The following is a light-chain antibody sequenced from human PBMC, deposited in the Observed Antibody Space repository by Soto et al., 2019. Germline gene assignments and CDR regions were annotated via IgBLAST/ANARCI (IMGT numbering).Light chain of an antibody. CDR2: DAF. CDR3: QQYEYLAS. CDR1: QDIDRY. Sequence: DIQMTQSPSSLSASVGDRVTITCQASQDIDRYLNWYQQKPGKAPKLLIYDAFRLETGVPPRFSGDGYGTDFTLIIQSLQTEDTGTYYCQQYEYLASFGPGTKVDL. V-gene: IGKV1-33*01. J-gene: IGKJ3*01.